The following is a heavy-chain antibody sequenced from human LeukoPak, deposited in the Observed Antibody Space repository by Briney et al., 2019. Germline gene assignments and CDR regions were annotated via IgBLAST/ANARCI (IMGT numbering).Heavy chain of an antibody. V-gene: IGHV3-7*01. Sequence: GGSLRLSCAASGFTFSSYWMSWVRQAPGKGLEWVANIKQDGSEKYYVDSVKGRFTISRDNAKNSLYLQMNSLRAEDTAVYYCARDKYYGSGSFEFDPWGQGTLVTVSS. CDR3: ARDKYYGSGSFEFDP. J-gene: IGHJ5*02. D-gene: IGHD3-10*01. CDR1: GFTFSSYW. CDR2: IKQDGSEK.